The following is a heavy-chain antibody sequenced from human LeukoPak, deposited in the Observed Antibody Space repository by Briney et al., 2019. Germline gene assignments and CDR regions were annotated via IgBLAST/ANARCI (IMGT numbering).Heavy chain of an antibody. CDR1: GFTFSCYP. V-gene: IGHV3-23*01. D-gene: IGHD6-6*01. Sequence: GGSLRLSCSASGFTFSCYPMNWVRQAPGKGVEWVSVISNSGGSTYYADSVKGRFTISRDNSKNTLYLQMNRLRAEDTAVYYCAKETSSSFDYWGQGTLVTVSS. J-gene: IGHJ4*02. CDR2: ISNSGGST. CDR3: AKETSSSFDY.